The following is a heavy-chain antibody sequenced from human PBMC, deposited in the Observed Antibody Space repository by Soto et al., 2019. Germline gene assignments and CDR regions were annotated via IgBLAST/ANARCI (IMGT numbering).Heavy chain of an antibody. CDR2: INHSGST. V-gene: IGHV4-34*01. CDR3: ARALHSSGWYCDY. D-gene: IGHD6-19*01. CDR1: GGRLWSYY. J-gene: IGHJ4*02. Sequence: PSETISLTCAVYGGRLWSYYCGGIRQPPGKGLEWIGEINHSGSTIYNPSLKSRVTISLDTSTKNQFSLKLNSVTAADTAVYYCARALHSSGWYCDYWGQGTLVTVSS.